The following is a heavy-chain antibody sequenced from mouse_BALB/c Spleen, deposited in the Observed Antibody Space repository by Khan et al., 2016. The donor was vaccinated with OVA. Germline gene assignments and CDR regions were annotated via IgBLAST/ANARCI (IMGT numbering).Heavy chain of an antibody. CDR3: ARGGAVVPYWYFDV. CDR2: ISYDGSN. D-gene: IGHD1-1*01. J-gene: IGHJ1*01. Sequence: EVQLQESGPGLVKPSQSLPLTCSVTDYSITGGYRWNWIRQFPGNKLEWMGYISYDGSNNYNPSLKNRISITRDTSKNRFFLKLNSVTTEDTATYYCARGGAVVPYWYFDVWGAGTTVTVSS. V-gene: IGHV3-6*02. CDR1: DYSITGGYR.